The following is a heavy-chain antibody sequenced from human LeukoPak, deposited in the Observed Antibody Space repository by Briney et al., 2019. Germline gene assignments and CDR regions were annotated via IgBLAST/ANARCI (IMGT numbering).Heavy chain of an antibody. CDR3: ARDRLYAAAARFDY. D-gene: IGHD6-13*01. Sequence: ASVKVSCEASGYTFTSYGISWVRQAPGQGLEWMGWISAYNGNTNYAQKLQGRVTMTTDTSTSTAYMELRSLRSDDTAVYYCARDRLYAAAARFDYWGQGTLVTVSS. V-gene: IGHV1-18*04. J-gene: IGHJ4*02. CDR1: GYTFTSYG. CDR2: ISAYNGNT.